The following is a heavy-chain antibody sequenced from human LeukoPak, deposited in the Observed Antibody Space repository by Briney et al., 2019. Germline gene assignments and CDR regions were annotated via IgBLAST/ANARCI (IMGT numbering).Heavy chain of an antibody. V-gene: IGHV3-21*01. CDR3: ARALWDSPTDAFDI. CDR1: GFTFSSSW. CDR2: ISSSSSFI. J-gene: IGHJ3*02. Sequence: GGSLRLSCAASGFTFSSSWMTWVRQAPGKGLEWVPSISSSSSFIYYADSVKGRFTISRDNAKNSLYLQMNSLRAEDTAVYYCARALWDSPTDAFDIWGQGTMVTVSS. D-gene: IGHD2/OR15-2a*01.